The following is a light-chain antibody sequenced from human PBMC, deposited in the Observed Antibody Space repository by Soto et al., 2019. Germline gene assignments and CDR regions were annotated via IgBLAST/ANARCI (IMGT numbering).Light chain of an antibody. V-gene: IGKV1-8*01. CDR3: QQYYSYPPT. CDR1: QGISSY. CDR2: AAS. Sequence: AIRMTQSPSSLSASTGDSVTITCRACQGISSYLAWYQQKPGKAPKLLIYAASTLQSGVPSRFSGSGSGTDFTLTISCLQSEDFATYYCQQYYSYPPTFGQGTKVDIK. J-gene: IGKJ1*01.